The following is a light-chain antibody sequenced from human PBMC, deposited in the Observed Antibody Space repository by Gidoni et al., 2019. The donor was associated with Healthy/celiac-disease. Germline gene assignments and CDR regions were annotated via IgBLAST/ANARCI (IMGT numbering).Light chain of an antibody. J-gene: IGKJ4*01. V-gene: IGKV3-15*01. CDR3: QQYNNWPLT. Sequence: EIVMTQSPATLSVSPGERATLSCRASQSVSSNLAWYQQKPGQAPRLLIYGASTRATGIPARFSGSGSGTEFTPTISSLQSEDFAVYYCQQYNNWPLTFGGXTKVEIK. CDR2: GAS. CDR1: QSVSSN.